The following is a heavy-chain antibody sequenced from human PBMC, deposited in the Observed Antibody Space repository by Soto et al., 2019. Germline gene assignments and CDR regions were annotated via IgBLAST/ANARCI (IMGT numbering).Heavy chain of an antibody. V-gene: IGHV4-39*01. J-gene: IGHJ4*02. CDR3: ARGIRTSGWYCFDY. Sequence: SETLSLTCTVSGGSISSSSYYWGWIRQPPGKGLEWIGSIYYSGSTYYNPSLKSRVTISVDTSKNQFSLKLSSVTAADTAVYYCARGIRTSGWYCFDYWGQGTLVTVSS. D-gene: IGHD6-19*01. CDR2: IYYSGST. CDR1: GGSISSSSYY.